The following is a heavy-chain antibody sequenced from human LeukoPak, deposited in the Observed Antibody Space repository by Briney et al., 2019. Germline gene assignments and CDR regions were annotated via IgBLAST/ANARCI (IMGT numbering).Heavy chain of an antibody. V-gene: IGHV3-48*03. D-gene: IGHD3-22*01. CDR2: ISSSGSTI. J-gene: IGHJ4*02. CDR1: GVTFSSYE. CDR3: ASGSYYYDSSGYYYAY. Sequence: GGSLRLSCAASGVTFSSYEMNWVRQAPGKGLEWVSYISSSGSTIYYAASVKGRFTISRDNAKNTLYLQMSSLRAEDTAVYYCASGSYYYDSSGYYYAYWGQGTLVTVSS.